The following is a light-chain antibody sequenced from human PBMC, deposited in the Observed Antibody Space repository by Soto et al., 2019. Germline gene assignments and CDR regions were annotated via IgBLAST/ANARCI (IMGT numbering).Light chain of an antibody. CDR1: QSVSSY. V-gene: IGKV3-15*01. CDR2: GAS. CDR3: QQYNNWPLT. Sequence: EVVMTQSPATLSVSLGDRATLSCRASQSVSSYLAWYQQKPGQAPRLLIYGASTRATGIPARFSGSGSGTEFTLTISSLQSEDFAVYSCQQYNNWPLTFGGGTKVDIK. J-gene: IGKJ4*01.